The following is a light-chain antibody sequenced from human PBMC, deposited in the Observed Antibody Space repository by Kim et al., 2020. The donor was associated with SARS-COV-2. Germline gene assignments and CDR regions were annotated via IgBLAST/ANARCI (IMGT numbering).Light chain of an antibody. CDR3: NSRDSSGNPS. Sequence: SSELTQDPAVSVALGQTVRITCQGDSLRSYYASWYQQKPGQDPVLVIYGKNNRPSGIPDRFSGSSSGNTASLTITGAQAEDEADYYCNSRDSSGNPSFGGGTQLTVL. V-gene: IGLV3-19*01. J-gene: IGLJ2*01. CDR2: GKN. CDR1: SLRSYY.